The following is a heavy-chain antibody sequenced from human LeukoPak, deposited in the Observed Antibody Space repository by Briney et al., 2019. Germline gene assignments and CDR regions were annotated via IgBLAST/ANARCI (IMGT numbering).Heavy chain of an antibody. Sequence: GRSLRLSCAASGFTFSSYAMHWVRQAPGKGLEWVAVISYDGSNKYYADSVKGQFTISRDNSKNTLYLQMNSLRAEDTAVYYCARDSDGICGGDCYRPDYWGQGTLVTVSS. CDR3: ARDSDGICGGDCYRPDY. D-gene: IGHD2-21*02. V-gene: IGHV3-30-3*01. CDR1: GFTFSSYA. J-gene: IGHJ4*02. CDR2: ISYDGSNK.